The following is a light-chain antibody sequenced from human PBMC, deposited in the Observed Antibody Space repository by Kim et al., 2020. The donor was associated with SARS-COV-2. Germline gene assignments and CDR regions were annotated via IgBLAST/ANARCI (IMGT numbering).Light chain of an antibody. CDR3: QQYGSSLLT. V-gene: IGKV3-20*01. J-gene: IGKJ4*01. CDR2: GAS. Sequence: CPGERATLSCRASQSVSRSYLAWYQPKPGQAPRLLIYGASSRATGIPDRFSGSGSGTDFTLTISRLEPEDFAVYYCQQYGSSLLTFGGGTKVDIK. CDR1: QSVSRSY.